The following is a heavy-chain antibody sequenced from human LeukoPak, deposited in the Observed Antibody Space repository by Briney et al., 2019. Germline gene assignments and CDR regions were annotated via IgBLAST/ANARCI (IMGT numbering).Heavy chain of an antibody. CDR3: ARQGPYSSSSVDY. V-gene: IGHV5-51*01. Sequence: GESLQISCKGSGYSFTSYWLGWVRQVPGKGLEWMGIIYPGDSDTRYSPSFQCQVTISADKSISTAYLQWSSLKASDTAMYYCARQGPYSSSSVDYWGQGTLVTVSS. CDR1: GYSFTSYW. CDR2: IYPGDSDT. D-gene: IGHD6-6*01. J-gene: IGHJ4*02.